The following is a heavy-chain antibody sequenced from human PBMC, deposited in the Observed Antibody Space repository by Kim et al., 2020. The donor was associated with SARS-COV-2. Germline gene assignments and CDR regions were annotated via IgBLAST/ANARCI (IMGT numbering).Heavy chain of an antibody. J-gene: IGHJ6*01. CDR2: IYYSGST. CDR1: GGSISSYY. V-gene: IGHV4-59*08. CDR3: ARLAGSYPSRYYYYGMDV. Sequence: SETLSLTCTVSGGSISSYYWSWIRQPPGKGLEWIGYIYYSGSTNYNPSLKSRVTISVDTTKNQFSLKLSSVTAADTAGDYCARLAGSYPSRYYYYGMDV. D-gene: IGHD1-26*01.